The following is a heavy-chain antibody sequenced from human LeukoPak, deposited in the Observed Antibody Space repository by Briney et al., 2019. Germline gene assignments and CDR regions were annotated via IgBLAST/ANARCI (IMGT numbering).Heavy chain of an antibody. V-gene: IGHV4-4*07. J-gene: IGHJ4*02. CDR2: VYTSGTT. CDR1: GGSIHNYY. Sequence: SETLSLTCNVSGGSIHNYYWQWIRQPAGKGLEWVGRVYTSGTTIYNPSLKSRVTMSADASKNLLSLIVTSVSAADTAVYYCTRGGNIFWSGNYDYFDFWGQGTVVIVSS. CDR3: TRGGNIFWSGNYDYFDF. D-gene: IGHD3-3*01.